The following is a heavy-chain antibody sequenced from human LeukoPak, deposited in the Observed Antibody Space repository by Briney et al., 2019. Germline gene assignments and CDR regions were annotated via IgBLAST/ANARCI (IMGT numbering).Heavy chain of an antibody. CDR3: ARDRGYSYGREYYYYYMDV. V-gene: IGHV1-69*05. Sequence: SVKVSCKASGGTFSSYAISWVRQAPGQGLEWMGRIIPIFGTANYAQKFQGRVTITTDESTSTAYMELSSLRSEDTAVYYCARDRGYSYGREYYYYYMDVWGKGTTVTVSS. D-gene: IGHD5-18*01. CDR2: IIPIFGTA. CDR1: GGTFSSYA. J-gene: IGHJ6*03.